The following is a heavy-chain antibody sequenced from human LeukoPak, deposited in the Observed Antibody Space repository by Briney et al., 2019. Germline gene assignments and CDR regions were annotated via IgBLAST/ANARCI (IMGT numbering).Heavy chain of an antibody. CDR3: AREFDMSGYYPYRDFDY. CDR1: GFTFSSYS. D-gene: IGHD3-22*01. CDR2: ISSSSSYI. J-gene: IGHJ4*02. Sequence: GGSLRLSCAASGFTFSSYSMNWVRQAPGKGLEWVSSISSSSSYIYYADSVKGRFTISRDNAKNSLYLQMNSLRAEDTAVYYCAREFDMSGYYPYRDFDYWGQGTLVTVSS. V-gene: IGHV3-21*01.